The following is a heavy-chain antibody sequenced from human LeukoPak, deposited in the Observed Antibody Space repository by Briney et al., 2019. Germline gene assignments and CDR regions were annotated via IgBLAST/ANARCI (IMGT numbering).Heavy chain of an antibody. D-gene: IGHD3-10*01. Sequence: ASVKVSSKASGGTFSSYAISWVRQAPGQGLEWMGGIIPIFGTANYAQKFQGRVTITADKSTSTAYMELSSLRSEDTAVYYCARGPDGFGEFMWFDPWGQGTLVTVSS. CDR1: GGTFSSYA. CDR3: ARGPDGFGEFMWFDP. J-gene: IGHJ5*02. CDR2: IIPIFGTA. V-gene: IGHV1-69*06.